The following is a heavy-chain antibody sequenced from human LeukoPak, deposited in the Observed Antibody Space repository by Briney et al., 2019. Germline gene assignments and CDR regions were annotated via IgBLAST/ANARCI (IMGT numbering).Heavy chain of an antibody. V-gene: IGHV3-15*01. D-gene: IGHD6-25*01. CDR1: GFTFSNAW. Sequence: PGGSLRLSCAASGFTFSNAWMTWVRQAPGKGLEWVARVKSKRDGGTIDYAAPVKGRSTISRDDSKDALYLQMNSLEIEDAAVYYCTTVGSAWNFDYWGQGTLVTVSS. J-gene: IGHJ4*02. CDR2: VKSKRDGGTI. CDR3: TTVGSAWNFDY.